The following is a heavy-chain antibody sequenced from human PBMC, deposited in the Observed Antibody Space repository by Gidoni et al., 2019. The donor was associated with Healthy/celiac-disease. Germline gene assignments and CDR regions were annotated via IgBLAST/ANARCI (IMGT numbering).Heavy chain of an antibody. Sequence: EVQLVESGGGLVPPGGSLRLSCYASGFTFSSYAMHWVRQAPGKGLEYVSAISSNGGSTYYADSVKGRFTISRDNSKNTLDLQMSSLRAEDTAVYYCVKVWDILTGYETWGQGTLVTVSS. V-gene: IGHV3-64D*06. CDR2: ISSNGGST. CDR1: GFTFSSYA. D-gene: IGHD3-9*01. J-gene: IGHJ5*02. CDR3: VKVWDILTGYET.